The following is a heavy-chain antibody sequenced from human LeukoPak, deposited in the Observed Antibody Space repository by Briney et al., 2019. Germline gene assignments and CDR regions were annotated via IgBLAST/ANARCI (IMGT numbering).Heavy chain of an antibody. CDR3: ARSFDV. CDR1: GFTFSDYS. CDR2: ISSSGNTI. Sequence: PGGSLRLSCAASGFTFSDYSMNWVRQAPGKGLEWVSYISSSGNTIYYADSVKGRFTISRDNAKNSLYLQMNSLRAEDTAVYHCARSFDVWGQGTMVTVSS. J-gene: IGHJ3*01. V-gene: IGHV3-48*04.